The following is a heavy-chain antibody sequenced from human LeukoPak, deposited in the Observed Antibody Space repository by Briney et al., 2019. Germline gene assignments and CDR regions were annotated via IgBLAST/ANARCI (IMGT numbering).Heavy chain of an antibody. V-gene: IGHV3-74*01. CDR3: ARGGVGSSGYVDYYYYNMDV. CDR1: GFTFSRHW. D-gene: IGHD5-18*01. Sequence: GGSLRLSCAASGFTFSRHWMRWVRQTPGRGLVWVSRIDNDGRSSTYADSVKGRFTISRDSAKNPLYLQMTSLTDADTGVYYCARGGVGSSGYVDYYYYNMDVWGKGPAVTVSS. CDR2: IDNDGRSS. J-gene: IGHJ6*03.